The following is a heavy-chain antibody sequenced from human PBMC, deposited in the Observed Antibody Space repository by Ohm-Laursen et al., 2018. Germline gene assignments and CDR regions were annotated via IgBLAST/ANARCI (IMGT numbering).Heavy chain of an antibody. Sequence: SLRLSCAASGFTVNNNYMSWVRQAPGKGLEWVSAISDSGDSTYYADSVKGRFTISRDNSKNTLYLQMNSLRAEDTAVYYCAKERRYWYFDLWGRGTLVTVSS. CDR1: GFTVNNNY. J-gene: IGHJ2*01. V-gene: IGHV3-23*01. CDR3: AKERRYWYFDL. CDR2: ISDSGDST.